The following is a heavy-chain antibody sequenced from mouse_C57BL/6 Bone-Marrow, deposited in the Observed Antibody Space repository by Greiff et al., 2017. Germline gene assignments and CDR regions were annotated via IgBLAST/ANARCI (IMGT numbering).Heavy chain of an antibody. D-gene: IGHD1-1*01. V-gene: IGHV1-64*01. J-gene: IGHJ2*01. CDR1: GYTFTSYW. CDR3: ARPTTVVDY. Sequence: QVQLQQSGAELVKPGASVKLSCKASGYTFTSYWMHWVKQRPGPGLAWIGMIHPTSGSTIYNEKFKSQATLTVDNSSSTAYMQLSSLTSEDSAVYYCARPTTVVDYWGQGTTLTVSS. CDR2: IHPTSGST.